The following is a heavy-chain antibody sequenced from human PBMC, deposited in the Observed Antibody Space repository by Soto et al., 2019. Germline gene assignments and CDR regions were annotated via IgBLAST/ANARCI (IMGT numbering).Heavy chain of an antibody. CDR3: AREGLRLGELSPIYYYYGMDV. J-gene: IGHJ6*02. CDR2: ISSSSSTI. Sequence: EVQLVESGGGLVQPGGSLRLSCAASGFTFSSYSMNWVRQAPGKGLEWVSYISSSSSTIYYADSVKGRFTISRDNAKNSLYLQMNSLRDEDTAVYYCAREGLRLGELSPIYYYYGMDVWGQGTTVTVSS. D-gene: IGHD3-16*02. CDR1: GFTFSSYS. V-gene: IGHV3-48*02.